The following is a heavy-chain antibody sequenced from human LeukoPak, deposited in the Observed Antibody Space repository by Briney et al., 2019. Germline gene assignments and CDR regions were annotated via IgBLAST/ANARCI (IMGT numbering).Heavy chain of an antibody. J-gene: IGHJ6*02. CDR2: IYYRGST. CDR3: ARVPRYCTNGVCYHYYHGMDV. D-gene: IGHD2-8*01. Sequence: SETLSLTCTVSGGSISSYYWSWIRQPTGKGLEWIGYIYYRGSTNYNPSLKSRVTISVDTSKNQFSLKLSSVTAADTAVYYCARVPRYCTNGVCYHYYHGMDVWGQGTTVTVSS. CDR1: GGSISSYY. V-gene: IGHV4-59*01.